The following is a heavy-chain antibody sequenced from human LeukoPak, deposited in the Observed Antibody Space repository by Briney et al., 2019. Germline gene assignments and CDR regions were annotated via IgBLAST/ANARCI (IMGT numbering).Heavy chain of an antibody. CDR2: ISGSGNMT. J-gene: IGHJ4*02. CDR1: GFTFSSYA. Sequence: GSLRLSCAASGFTFSSYAMSWVRQAPGKGLEWVSGISGSGNMTYYPDSVKGRFTISRDNSKNTLYLQMNSLRAEDTAVYYCAKDWVPNYYDSSGPLGLFDYWGQETLVTVSS. CDR3: AKDWVPNYYDSSGPLGLFDY. D-gene: IGHD3-22*01. V-gene: IGHV3-23*01.